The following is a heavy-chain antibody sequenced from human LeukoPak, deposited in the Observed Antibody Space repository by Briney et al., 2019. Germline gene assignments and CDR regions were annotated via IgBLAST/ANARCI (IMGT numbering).Heavy chain of an antibody. D-gene: IGHD4-11*01. V-gene: IGHV1-2*02. J-gene: IGHJ3*02. CDR3: ARHRTVTTYGFDI. Sequence: ASVNVSCKASGYTFTGYHMHWVRQAPGQGLEWMGWINPNSGGTNYAQKFQGRVTMTRDTSISTAYMELSRLSSVTAADTAVYYCARHRTVTTYGFDIWGQGTMVTVSS. CDR1: GYTFTGYH. CDR2: INPNSGGT.